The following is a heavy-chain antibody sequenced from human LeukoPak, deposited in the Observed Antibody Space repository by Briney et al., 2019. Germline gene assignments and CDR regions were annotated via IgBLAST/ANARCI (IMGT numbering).Heavy chain of an antibody. V-gene: IGHV1-69*06. CDR3: ARARYCSGGSCYGETYYYGMDV. D-gene: IGHD2-15*01. Sequence: GASVKVSCKASGGTVSSYAISWVRQAPGQGLEWMGGIMPISGTANYAQKFQGRVTITADKSASTAYMELSSLRSEDTAVYYCARARYCSGGSCYGETYYYGMDVWGKGTTLTVSS. CDR1: GGTVSSYA. J-gene: IGHJ6*04. CDR2: IMPISGTA.